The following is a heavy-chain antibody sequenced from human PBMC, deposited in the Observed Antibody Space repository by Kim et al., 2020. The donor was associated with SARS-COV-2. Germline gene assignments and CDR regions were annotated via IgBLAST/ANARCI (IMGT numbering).Heavy chain of an antibody. CDR3: ARGARSGWSYFDY. D-gene: IGHD6-19*01. J-gene: IGHJ4*02. Sequence: YHPSLKGRVTMSVDTSKDQFSLNLSSVTAADTAVYYCARGARSGWSYFDYWGQGSLVTVSS. V-gene: IGHV4-4*07.